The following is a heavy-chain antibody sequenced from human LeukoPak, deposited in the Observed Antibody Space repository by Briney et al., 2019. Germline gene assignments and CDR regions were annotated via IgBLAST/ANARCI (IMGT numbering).Heavy chain of an antibody. J-gene: IGHJ6*03. CDR1: GYSISSGFY. CDR3: ATAHCSGGSCYPLYYYYMDV. V-gene: IGHV4-38-2*02. D-gene: IGHD2-15*01. Sequence: PSETLCLSCTVPGYSISSGFYWGWIRQPQGEGLEWIGSIYHSGSSYCNPSLKSGVTLSVDTSKNQFSLKLSSVTAADTAAYYCATAHCSGGSCYPLYYYYMDVWGKGTTVTVSS. CDR2: IYHSGSS.